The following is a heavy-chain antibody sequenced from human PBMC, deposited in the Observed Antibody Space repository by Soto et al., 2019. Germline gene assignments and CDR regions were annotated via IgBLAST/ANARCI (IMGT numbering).Heavy chain of an antibody. CDR3: ARERGYYYDSSLDY. CDR2: ISAYNGNT. CDR1: GYTFTSYG. V-gene: IGHV1-18*01. J-gene: IGHJ4*02. D-gene: IGHD3-22*01. Sequence: ASVKVSCKASGYTFTSYGISWVRQAPGQGLEWMGWISAYNGNTNYAQKLQGRGTMTTETSTSTAYMELRSLRSDDTAVYYCARERGYYYDSSLDYWGQGTLVTVSS.